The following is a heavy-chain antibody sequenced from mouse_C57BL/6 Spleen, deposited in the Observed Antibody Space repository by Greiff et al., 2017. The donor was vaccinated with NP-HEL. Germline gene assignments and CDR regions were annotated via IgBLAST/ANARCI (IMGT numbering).Heavy chain of an antibody. CDR2: INPGSGGT. J-gene: IGHJ3*01. D-gene: IGHD2-4*01. CDR1: GYAFTNYL. CDR3: ARRGGYDYVFY. V-gene: IGHV1-54*01. Sequence: QVQLKQSGAELVRPGTSVKVSCKASGYAFTNYLIEWVKQRPGQGLEWIGVINPGSGGTNYNEKFKGKATLTADKSSSTAYMQLSSLTSEDSAVYFCARRGGYDYVFYWGQGTLVTVSA.